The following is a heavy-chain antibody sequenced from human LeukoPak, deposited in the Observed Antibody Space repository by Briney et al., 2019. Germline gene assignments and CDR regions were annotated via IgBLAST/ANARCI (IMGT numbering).Heavy chain of an antibody. D-gene: IGHD6-13*01. CDR1: GFTFSHYT. CDR2: ISSSSRTI. J-gene: IGHJ4*02. Sequence: PAGTLRLSCATSGFTFSHYTMNWDRQAPGKGLEWGSDISSSSRTISYEDSVKGRFTISRDNAKNSLYLQMNSLRDEDTAVYYCAREKWGAAAGTDYWGQGTLVTVSS. V-gene: IGHV3-48*02. CDR3: AREKWGAAAGTDY.